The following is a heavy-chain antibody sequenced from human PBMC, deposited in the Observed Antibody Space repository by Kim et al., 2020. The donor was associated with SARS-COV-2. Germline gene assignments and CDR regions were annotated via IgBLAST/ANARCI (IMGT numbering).Heavy chain of an antibody. D-gene: IGHD3-10*01. CDR3: ARPSSRFGDYAL. J-gene: IGHJ4*02. CDR2: VYYTGDT. Sequence: SETLSLTCTVSGGSISTAFYWGWIRQPPGKGLEWIGSVYYTGDTYYSPSLKGRVTIYVDTSKNQFSLDVNSMTAADTAMYYCARPSSRFGDYALWGQGTL. V-gene: IGHV4-39*01. CDR1: GGSISTAFY.